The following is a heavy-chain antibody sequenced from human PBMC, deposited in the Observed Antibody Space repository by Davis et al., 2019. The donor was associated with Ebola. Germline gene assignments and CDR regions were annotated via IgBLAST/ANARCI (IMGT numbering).Heavy chain of an antibody. CDR2: ISWNSGSI. V-gene: IGHV3-9*01. Sequence: GGSLRLSCAASGFTFDDYAMHWVRPAPGKGLEWVSGISWNSGSIGYADSVKGRFTISRDNAKNSLYLQMNSLRAEDTALYYCAKDISDSSSLFYYGMDVWGKGTTVTVSS. D-gene: IGHD6-13*01. CDR1: GFTFDDYA. J-gene: IGHJ6*04. CDR3: AKDISDSSSLFYYGMDV.